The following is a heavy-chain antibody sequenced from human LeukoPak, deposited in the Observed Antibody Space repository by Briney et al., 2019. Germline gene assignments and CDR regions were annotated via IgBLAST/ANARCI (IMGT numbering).Heavy chain of an antibody. CDR2: IYTSGST. CDR3: ATQIAAAAPGELDY. J-gene: IGHJ4*02. V-gene: IGHV4-4*07. Sequence: SETLSLTCTVSGGSISSYYWSWIRQPAGKGLEWIGRIYTSGSTNYNPSLKSRVTMSVDTSKNQFSLKLSSVTAADTAVYYCATQIAAAAPGELDYWGQGTLVTVSS. CDR1: GGSISSYY. D-gene: IGHD6-13*01.